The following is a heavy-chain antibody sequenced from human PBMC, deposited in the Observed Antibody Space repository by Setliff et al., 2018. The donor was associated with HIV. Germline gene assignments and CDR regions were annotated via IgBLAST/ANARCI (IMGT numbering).Heavy chain of an antibody. CDR3: ARGGYYSGSGMNYHYYGLDV. Sequence: ASVKVSCKTSGYPFINYGITWVRQAPGQGREWMGWISPYNDYTNYEQSLQGRVRMTTDTSTRTAYMDLRSLRSNDTAVYYCARGGYYSGSGMNYHYYGLDVWGQGTTVTVSS. J-gene: IGHJ6*02. D-gene: IGHD3-10*01. CDR2: ISPYNDYT. CDR1: GYPFINYG. V-gene: IGHV1-18*04.